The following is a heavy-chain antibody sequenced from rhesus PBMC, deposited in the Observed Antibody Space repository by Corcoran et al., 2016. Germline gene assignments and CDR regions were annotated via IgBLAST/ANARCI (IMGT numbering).Heavy chain of an antibody. D-gene: IGHD6-31*01. Sequence: EVQLVESGGGLVQPGGSLRLSCVGSGFTFSNYGFHWARQAPGKGLQWFSAIESGGETTLYMDSVKGRFTISRENAKNTLYLQMDSLRGDDTAVYYCARGASGAGDYWGQGVLVTVSS. J-gene: IGHJ4*01. CDR3: ARGASGAGDY. CDR1: GFTFSNYG. V-gene: IGHV3-22*01. CDR2: IESGGETT.